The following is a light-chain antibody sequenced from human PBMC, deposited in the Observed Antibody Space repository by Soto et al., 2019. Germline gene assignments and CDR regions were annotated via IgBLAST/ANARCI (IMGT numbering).Light chain of an antibody. CDR2: EDS. CDR3: SSYTSSSLYV. CDR1: SSDVGGYNY. J-gene: IGLJ1*01. Sequence: QSALTQPASVSGSPGQSITISCTGTSSDVGGYNYVSWYQQHPGKAPKLMIYEDSNRPSGVSNRFSGSKSGNTASLTISGLQAEDEADYYCSSYTSSSLYVFGTGTKLTVL. V-gene: IGLV2-14*01.